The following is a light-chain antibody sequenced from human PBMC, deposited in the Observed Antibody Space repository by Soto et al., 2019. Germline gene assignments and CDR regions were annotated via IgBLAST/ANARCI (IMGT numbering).Light chain of an antibody. CDR1: SSNIGSNT. J-gene: IGLJ2*01. CDR3: AAWDDSLNGFVV. Sequence: HSVLTPPPSASGTPGLRVTISCSRSSSNIGSNTVNWYQQLPGTAPKLLIYNNHQRPSGVPDRFSGSNSGTSVSLDISVLQSEDEADYYCAAWDDSLNGFVVFGGGSKVTVL. CDR2: NNH. V-gene: IGLV1-44*01.